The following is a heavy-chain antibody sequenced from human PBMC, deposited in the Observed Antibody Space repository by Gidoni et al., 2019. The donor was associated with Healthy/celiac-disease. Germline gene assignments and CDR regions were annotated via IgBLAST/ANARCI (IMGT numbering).Heavy chain of an antibody. CDR3: ARDTPRIAAAGT. CDR1: GFTFSSYS. D-gene: IGHD6-13*01. V-gene: IGHV3-21*01. J-gene: IGHJ4*02. Sequence: EVQLVESGGGLVKPGGSLRLSCAASGFTFSSYSMNWVRQAPGKGLEWVSSISSSSSYIYYADSVKGRFTISRDNAKNSLYLQMNSLRAEDTAVYYCARDTPRIAAAGTWGQGTLVTVSS. CDR2: ISSSSSYI.